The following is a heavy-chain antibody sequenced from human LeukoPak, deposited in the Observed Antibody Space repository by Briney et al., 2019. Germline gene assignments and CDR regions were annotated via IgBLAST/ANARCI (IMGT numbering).Heavy chain of an antibody. J-gene: IGHJ4*02. CDR1: GFTFSSYW. CDR3: AREQGYYSVPGY. Sequence: PAGSLRLSCAASGFTFSSYWMHWVRQAPGKGPVWVARIRNDGSSTDYADSVKGRFTISRDNAKNTLYLQMNSLRAEDTAVYYCAREQGYYSVPGYWGQGTLVTVSS. V-gene: IGHV3-74*01. D-gene: IGHD3-22*01. CDR2: IRNDGSST.